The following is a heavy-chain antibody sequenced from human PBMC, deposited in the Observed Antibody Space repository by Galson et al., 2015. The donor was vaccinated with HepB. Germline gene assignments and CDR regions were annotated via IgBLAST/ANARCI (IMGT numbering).Heavy chain of an antibody. CDR3: ARGSHYYDSSGYRADYYFDY. V-gene: IGHV3-30-3*01. D-gene: IGHD3-22*01. Sequence: SLRLSCAASGFTFSSYAMHWVRQAPGKGLEWVAVISYDGSNKYYADSVKGRFTISRDNSKNTLYLQMNSLRAEDTAVYYCARGSHYYDSSGYRADYYFDYWGQGTLVTVSS. CDR2: ISYDGSNK. CDR1: GFTFSSYA. J-gene: IGHJ4*02.